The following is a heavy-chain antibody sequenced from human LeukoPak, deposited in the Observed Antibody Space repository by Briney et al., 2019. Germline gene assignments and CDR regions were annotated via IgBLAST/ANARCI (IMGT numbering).Heavy chain of an antibody. D-gene: IGHD3-22*01. CDR3: AKESYDSSGYYSPKTYDY. CDR2: ISGYNGNT. J-gene: IGHJ4*02. CDR1: GYTFTTYN. Sequence: ASVKVSCKASGYTFTTYNINWVRQAPGQGLEWMGWISGYNGNTNYAQKLQGRVTMTTDTSTSTAYMELSRLRSDDTAVYYCAKESYDSSGYYSPKTYDYWGQGTLVTVSS. V-gene: IGHV1-18*01.